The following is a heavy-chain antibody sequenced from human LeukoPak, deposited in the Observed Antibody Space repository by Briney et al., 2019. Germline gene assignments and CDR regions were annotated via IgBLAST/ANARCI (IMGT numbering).Heavy chain of an antibody. CDR2: IWYDGSNK. Sequence: PGRSLSLSCAASGFTFSSYGMHWVRQAPGKGLEWVSLIWYDGSNKYYADSVKGRFTISRDDSENAVYLHMSSLRAEDTAVYYCARDRWSRFDVLTGFSPLDYWGQGALVTVSS. J-gene: IGHJ4*02. CDR1: GFTFSSYG. CDR3: ARDRWSRFDVLTGFSPLDY. V-gene: IGHV3-33*01. D-gene: IGHD3-9*01.